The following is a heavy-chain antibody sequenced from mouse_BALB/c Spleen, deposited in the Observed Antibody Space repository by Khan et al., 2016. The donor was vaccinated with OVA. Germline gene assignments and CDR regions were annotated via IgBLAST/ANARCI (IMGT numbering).Heavy chain of an antibody. CDR2: INPSNGGT. CDR3: ATRGAARATLWFAY. Sequence: QVQLQQSGAELVKPGASVKLSCKASDYTFPSYYMYWLKQRPGQGLDWIGEINPSNGGTNFNEKVKSKATLTVDKSSSTAYMQLSSLTSEDSAVYYVATRGAARATLWFAYWGQGTLVTVSA. J-gene: IGHJ3*01. D-gene: IGHD3-1*01. CDR1: DYTFPSYY. V-gene: IGHV1S81*02.